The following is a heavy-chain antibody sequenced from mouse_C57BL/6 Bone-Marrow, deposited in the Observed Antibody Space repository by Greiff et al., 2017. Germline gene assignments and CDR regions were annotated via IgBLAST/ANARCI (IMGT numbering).Heavy chain of an antibody. Sequence: EVMLVESGGGLVKPGGSLTLSCAASGFTFSSYAMSWVRQTPEKRLEWVATISDGGSYTYYPDNVKGRFTISRDNAKNNLYLQMSHLKSEDTAMYYCASGGPRFAYWGQGTLVTVSA. V-gene: IGHV5-4*03. CDR3: ASGGPRFAY. J-gene: IGHJ3*01. CDR1: GFTFSSYA. CDR2: ISDGGSYT.